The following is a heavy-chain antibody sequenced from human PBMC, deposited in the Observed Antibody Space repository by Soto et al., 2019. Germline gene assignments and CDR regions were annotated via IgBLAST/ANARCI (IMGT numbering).Heavy chain of an antibody. Sequence: SLRLSCAASGFTFEAYSLHWVRQLPGKGLEWVAGISGDSGSSGYADSVRGRFTVSRDNAKNSLFLQMSSLSPEDTALYYCTKRRSARPGFDAFDLWGQGTMVT. J-gene: IGHJ3*01. CDR2: ISGDSGSS. CDR3: TKRRSARPGFDAFDL. V-gene: IGHV3-9*01. CDR1: GFTFEAYS.